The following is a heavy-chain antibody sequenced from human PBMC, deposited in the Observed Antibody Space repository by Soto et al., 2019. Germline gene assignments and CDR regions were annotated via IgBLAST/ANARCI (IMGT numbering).Heavy chain of an antibody. D-gene: IGHD3-3*01. CDR1: GFSFGTYW. Sequence: GGSLRLSCAVSGFSFGTYWMSWVRQAPGKGLEWLASIKQDGSERYYLDSVKGRFTISRDNAKDSLSLQMSSLRGEDTAFYYCARDVGPITIFGEALSGYFDFWGQGTLVTVS. CDR3: ARDVGPITIFGEALSGYFDF. V-gene: IGHV3-7*03. J-gene: IGHJ4*02. CDR2: IKQDGSER.